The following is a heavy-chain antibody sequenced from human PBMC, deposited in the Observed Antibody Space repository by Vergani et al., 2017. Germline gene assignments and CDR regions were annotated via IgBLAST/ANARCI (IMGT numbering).Heavy chain of an antibody. D-gene: IGHD6-13*01. CDR1: GYTFTGYY. Sequence: QVQLVPSGAEVKKPGASVKVSCKASGYTFTGYYMHWVRQAPGQGLEWMGWINPNSGGTNYAQKFQGRVTMTRDTSISTAYMELSRLRSDDTAVYYCARDRAPIAAAENWFDPWGQGTLVTVSS. V-gene: IGHV1-2*02. CDR3: ARDRAPIAAAENWFDP. J-gene: IGHJ5*02. CDR2: INPNSGGT.